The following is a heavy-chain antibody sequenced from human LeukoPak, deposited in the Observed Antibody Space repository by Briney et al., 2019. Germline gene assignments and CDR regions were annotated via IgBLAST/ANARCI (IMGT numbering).Heavy chain of an antibody. CDR1: GFTFSSYA. Sequence: PGGSLRLSCAASGFTFSSYAMSWVRQAPGKGLEWVSAISGSGGSTYYADSVKGRFTISRDNSKNTLYLQMNSLRAEDTAVYYCAKARSFGFWGGYYLYGYWGQGTLVTVSS. CDR2: ISGSGGST. CDR3: AKARSFGFWGGYYLYGY. D-gene: IGHD3-3*01. V-gene: IGHV3-23*01. J-gene: IGHJ4*02.